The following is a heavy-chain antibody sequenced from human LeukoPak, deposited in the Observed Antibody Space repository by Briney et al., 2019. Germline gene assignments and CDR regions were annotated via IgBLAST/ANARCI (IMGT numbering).Heavy chain of an antibody. CDR1: GYSFTNHD. Sequence: ASVKVSCKASGYSFTNHDIHWVRQAPGQRLEWMGCINPDNGNTKYSQEFQGRVTITRDTSATTAYMELSSLRSEDTAVYYCARDHGNWNYVSWGSASWFDPWGQGTLVTVSS. V-gene: IGHV1-3*03. CDR2: INPDNGNT. J-gene: IGHJ5*02. D-gene: IGHD1-7*01. CDR3: ARDHGNWNYVSWGSASWFDP.